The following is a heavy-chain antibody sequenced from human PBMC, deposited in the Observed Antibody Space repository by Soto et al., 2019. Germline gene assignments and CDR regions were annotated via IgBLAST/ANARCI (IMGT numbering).Heavy chain of an antibody. Sequence: ASVKVSCKASGYTFTSYYMHWVRQAPGQGLEWMGIINPSGGSTSYAQKFQGRVTMTRDTSTSTVYMELSSLRSEDTAVYYCAASCVACGGFNYYGMDVWGQETTVTVSS. J-gene: IGHJ6*02. V-gene: IGHV1-46*01. CDR3: AASCVACGGFNYYGMDV. CDR2: INPSGGST. D-gene: IGHD2-21*01. CDR1: GYTFTSYY.